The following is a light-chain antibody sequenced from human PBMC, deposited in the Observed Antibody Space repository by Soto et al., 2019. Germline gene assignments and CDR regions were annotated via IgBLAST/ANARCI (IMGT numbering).Light chain of an antibody. CDR1: QSVSSY. CDR2: DAS. Sequence: EIVVSQSPTARSLAPRGRATLSFRASQSVSSYLAWYQQKPGQAPRLLIYDASNRATGIPARFSGSGSGTDFTLTICSLEPEDFAVYYCQPRINWPRFGQGTKVDI. CDR3: QPRINWPR. J-gene: IGKJ1*01. V-gene: IGKV3-11*01.